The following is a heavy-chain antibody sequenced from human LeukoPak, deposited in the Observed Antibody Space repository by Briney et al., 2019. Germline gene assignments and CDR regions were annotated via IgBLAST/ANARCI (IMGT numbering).Heavy chain of an antibody. CDR2: IIPILGIA. J-gene: IGHJ4*02. D-gene: IGHD5-24*01. V-gene: IGHV1-69*04. CDR3: ARERGREMATIESFDY. CDR1: GGTFSSYA. Sequence: PGSSVKVSCKASGGTFSSYAISWVRQAPGQGLEWMGRIIPILGIANYAQKFQGRVTITADKSTSTAYMELSSVRSEDTAVYYCARERGREMATIESFDYWGQGTLVTVSS.